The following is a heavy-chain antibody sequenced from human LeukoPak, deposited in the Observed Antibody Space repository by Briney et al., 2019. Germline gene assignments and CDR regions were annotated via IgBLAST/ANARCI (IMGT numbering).Heavy chain of an antibody. Sequence: PGGSLRLSCAASGFTFDDYAMHWVRQAPGKGLEWVSGISWNSGSIGYADSVKGRFTISRDNAKNSLYLQMNSLRAEDMALYYCAKSESSSWPIDAFDIWGQGTMVTVSS. CDR1: GFTFDDYA. CDR3: AKSESSSWPIDAFDI. CDR2: ISWNSGSI. V-gene: IGHV3-9*03. J-gene: IGHJ3*02. D-gene: IGHD6-13*01.